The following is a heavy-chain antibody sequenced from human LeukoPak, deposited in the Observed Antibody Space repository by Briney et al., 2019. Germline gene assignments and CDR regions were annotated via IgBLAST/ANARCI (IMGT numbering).Heavy chain of an antibody. Sequence: GESLKISCKGSGYSFTSYWIGWVRQMPGKGLEWMGIIYPGDSDTRYSPSFQGQVTISADKSISSAYLQWSSLKASDTAMYYCARTGDTRGYGMDVWGQGTTVTVSS. D-gene: IGHD3-10*01. J-gene: IGHJ6*02. CDR3: ARTGDTRGYGMDV. V-gene: IGHV5-51*01. CDR1: GYSFTSYW. CDR2: IYPGDSDT.